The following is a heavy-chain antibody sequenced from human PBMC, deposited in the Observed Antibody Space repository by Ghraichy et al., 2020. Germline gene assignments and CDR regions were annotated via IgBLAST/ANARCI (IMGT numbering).Heavy chain of an antibody. V-gene: IGHV5-51*01. CDR3: ARHTDIVVVVAAPGNAFDI. CDR2: IYPCDSDT. CDR1: GYSFTSYW. J-gene: IGHJ3*02. Sequence: GESLNISCKGSGYSFTSYWIGWVRQMPGKGLEWMGIIYPCDSDTRYSPSFQGQVTISADKSISTAYLQWSSLKASDTAMYYCARHTDIVVVVAAPGNAFDIWGQGTMVTVSS. D-gene: IGHD2-15*01.